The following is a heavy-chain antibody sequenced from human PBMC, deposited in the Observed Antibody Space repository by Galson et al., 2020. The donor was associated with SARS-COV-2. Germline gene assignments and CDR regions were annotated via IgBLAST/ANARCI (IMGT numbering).Heavy chain of an antibody. CDR1: GYSFPSYW. Sequence: KVSCKGSGYSFPSYWITWVRHVPGKGLEWMGKIDPTDSNTKYSPSFQGHVTISADKSINTAYLQWSSLKASDTGIYYCATLAGIDFDYWGQGTLVTVSS. CDR3: ATLAGIDFDY. CDR2: IDPTDSNT. J-gene: IGHJ4*02. V-gene: IGHV5-10-1*01.